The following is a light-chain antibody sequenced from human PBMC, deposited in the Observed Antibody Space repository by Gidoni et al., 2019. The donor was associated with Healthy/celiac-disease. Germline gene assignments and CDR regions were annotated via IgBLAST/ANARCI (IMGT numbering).Light chain of an antibody. Sequence: QSALTQPASVSGSPGQSITISCTGTSSDVGSYNLVSWYQQPPGKAPKLMICEGSKRPSGVSNRFSSSKSGNTASLTISGLQAGDEADYYCCSYAGSSTYVVFGGGTKLTVL. CDR3: CSYAGSSTYVV. J-gene: IGLJ2*01. CDR1: SSDVGSYNL. V-gene: IGLV2-23*01. CDR2: EGS.